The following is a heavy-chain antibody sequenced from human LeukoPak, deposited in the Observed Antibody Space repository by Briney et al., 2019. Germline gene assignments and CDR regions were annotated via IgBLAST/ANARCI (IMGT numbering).Heavy chain of an antibody. V-gene: IGHV3-30*04. CDR2: ISYDGSNK. Sequence: PGRSLRLSCAASGFTFSSYAINWVRQAPGKGLEWVAVISYDGSNKYYADSVKGRFTISRDNYKNALYLEMNSLRAEDRAVYYCARDLLAGTGGDYWGQGTLVTVSS. CDR3: ARDLLAGTGGDY. D-gene: IGHD6-19*01. CDR1: GFTFSSYA. J-gene: IGHJ4*02.